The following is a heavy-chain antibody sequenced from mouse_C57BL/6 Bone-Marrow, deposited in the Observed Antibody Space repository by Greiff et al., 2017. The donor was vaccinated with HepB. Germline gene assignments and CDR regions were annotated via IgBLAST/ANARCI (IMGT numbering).Heavy chain of an antibody. V-gene: IGHV5-12*01. Sequence: EVHLVESGGGLVQPGGSLKLSCAASGFTFSDYYMYWVRQTPEKRLEWVAYISNGGGSTYYPDTVKGRFTISRDNAKNTLYLQMSRLKSEDTAMYYCASHYYGSSYDAMDYWGQGTSVTVSS. CDR1: GFTFSDYY. CDR3: ASHYYGSSYDAMDY. J-gene: IGHJ4*01. CDR2: ISNGGGST. D-gene: IGHD1-1*01.